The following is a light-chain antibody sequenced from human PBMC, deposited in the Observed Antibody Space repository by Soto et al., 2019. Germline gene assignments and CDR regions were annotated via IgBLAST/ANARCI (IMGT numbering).Light chain of an antibody. Sequence: QSALTQPAPVSGSPGQSITISCTGTSSDVGGYNYVSWYQQHPGKAPKLMIYEVSDRPSGVSNRFSGSKSGNTASLTISGLQAEDEADYYCSSYTSSSTVYVFGTGTKVTVL. J-gene: IGLJ1*01. CDR2: EVS. CDR3: SSYTSSSTVYV. V-gene: IGLV2-14*01. CDR1: SSDVGGYNY.